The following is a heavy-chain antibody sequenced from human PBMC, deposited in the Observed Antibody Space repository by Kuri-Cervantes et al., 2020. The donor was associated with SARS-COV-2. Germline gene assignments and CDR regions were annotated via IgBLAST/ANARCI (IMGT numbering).Heavy chain of an antibody. CDR3: ARHEWEPYCFDY. V-gene: IGHV4-39*01. CDR1: GGSISSSSYY. Sequence: SETLSLTCTVSGGSISSSSYYWGWIRQPPGKGLEWIGSIYYSGSTYYNPSLKSRVTISVDTSKNQFSLKLSSVTAADTAVYYCARHEWEPYCFDYWGQGTLVTVSS. CDR2: IYYSGST. D-gene: IGHD1-26*01. J-gene: IGHJ4*02.